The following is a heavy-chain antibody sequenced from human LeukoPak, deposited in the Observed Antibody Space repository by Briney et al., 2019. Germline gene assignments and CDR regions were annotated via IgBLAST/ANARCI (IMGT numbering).Heavy chain of an antibody. V-gene: IGHV1-69*13. CDR3: ARASCSGGSCLWAFDI. J-gene: IGHJ3*02. D-gene: IGHD2-15*01. CDR2: IIPIFGTA. Sequence: SVKVSCKASGGTFSSYAISWVRQAPGQGLEWMGGIIPIFGTANYAQKFQGRVTITADESTSTAYMELSSLRSEDTAVYYCARASCSGGSCLWAFDIWGQGTMVTVSS. CDR1: GGTFSSYA.